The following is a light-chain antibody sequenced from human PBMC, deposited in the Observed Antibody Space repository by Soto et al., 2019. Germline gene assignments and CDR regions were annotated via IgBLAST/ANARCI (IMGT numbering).Light chain of an antibody. J-gene: IGLJ1*01. Sequence: QPVLTPPASGSGCPGQAVTIPRTRDSNEVGSYNLVSWYQQHPGKAPKLMIYEVSKRPSGVSNRFSGSKSGNTASLAISGLQAEDEADYYCCSYAGSSTFLYVFGTGTKVTVL. CDR3: CSYAGSSTFLYV. V-gene: IGLV2-23*02. CDR1: SNEVGSYNL. CDR2: EVS.